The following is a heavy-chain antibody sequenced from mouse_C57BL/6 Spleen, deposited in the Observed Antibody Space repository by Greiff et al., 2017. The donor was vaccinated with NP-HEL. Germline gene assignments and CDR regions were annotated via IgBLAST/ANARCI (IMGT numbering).Heavy chain of an antibody. V-gene: IGHV1-53*01. CDR2: INPSNGGT. CDR1: GYTFTSYW. CDR3: ARLGGWLLDYFDY. J-gene: IGHJ2*01. Sequence: VQLQQPGTELVKPGASVKLSCKASGYTFTSYWMHWVKQRPGQGLEWIGNINPSNGGTNYNEKFKSKATLTVDKSSSTAYMQLSSLTSEDSAVYYCARLGGWLLDYFDYWGQGTTLTVSS. D-gene: IGHD2-3*01.